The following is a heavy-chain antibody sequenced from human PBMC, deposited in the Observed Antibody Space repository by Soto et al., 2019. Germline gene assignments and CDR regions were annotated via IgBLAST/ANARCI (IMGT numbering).Heavy chain of an antibody. CDR1: GYTFTSYA. J-gene: IGHJ4*02. CDR2: INAGNGNT. V-gene: IGHV1-3*01. Sequence: ASVKVSCKASGYTFTSYAMHWVRQAPGQRLEWMGWINAGNGNTKYSQKFQGRVTITRDTSASTAYMELSSLRSEDMAVYYCARGTGYYPPFDYWGQGTLVTVS. CDR3: ARGTGYYPPFDY. D-gene: IGHD3-9*01.